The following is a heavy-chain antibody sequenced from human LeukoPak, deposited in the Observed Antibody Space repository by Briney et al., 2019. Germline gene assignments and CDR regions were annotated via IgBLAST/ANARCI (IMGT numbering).Heavy chain of an antibody. CDR1: GFTFRSHA. CDR2: ISGSGGST. CDR3: AKDGGTGPHAFYCSGGSCSPIDY. Sequence: PGGSLRLSCAASGFTFRSHAMSWVRQAPGKGLEWVSAISGSGGSTYYADSVKGRLTISRDNSKNTLYLQMNSLRAEDTAVYYCAKDGGTGPHAFYCSGGSCSPIDYWGQGTLVTVSS. V-gene: IGHV3-23*01. J-gene: IGHJ4*02. D-gene: IGHD2-15*01.